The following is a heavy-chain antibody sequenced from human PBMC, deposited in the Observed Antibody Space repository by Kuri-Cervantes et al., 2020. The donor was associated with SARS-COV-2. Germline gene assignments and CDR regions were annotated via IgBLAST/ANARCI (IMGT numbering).Heavy chain of an antibody. CDR2: IHASGSA. J-gene: IGHJ5*02. Sequence: LRLSCGVSGGTITSDGYSWSWIRQPPGKGLEFIGFIHASGSAYYNPSLQSRVTISVDRSKTQFSLTVASVTAADTAVYYCARVAGCVGSFCYYTNWFDHWGHGTLVTVSS. V-gene: IGHV4-30-2*01. CDR3: ARVAGCVGSFCYYTNWFDH. D-gene: IGHD3-22*01. CDR1: GGTITSDGYS.